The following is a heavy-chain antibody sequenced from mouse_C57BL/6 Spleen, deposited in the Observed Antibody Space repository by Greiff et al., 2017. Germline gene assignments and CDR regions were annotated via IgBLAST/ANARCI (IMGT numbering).Heavy chain of an antibody. CDR2: LSPGSGST. CDR3: ARAGNYLDY. V-gene: IGHV1-55*01. CDR1: GYTFTSYW. Sequence: QVQLQQSGAELVKPGASVKMSCKASGYTFTSYWITWVKQRPGQGLEWIGALSPGSGSTNYNEKFKSKATLTVDTSYSTAYMQLSSLTYEDSAVYYWARAGNYLDYWGQGTTLTFPS. J-gene: IGHJ2*01.